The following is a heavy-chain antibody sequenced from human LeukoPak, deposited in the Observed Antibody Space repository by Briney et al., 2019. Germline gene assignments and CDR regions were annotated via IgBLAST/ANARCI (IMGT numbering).Heavy chain of an antibody. Sequence: SVKVSCKASGYTFTDYYMYWVRQAPGQGLEWMGWINPNSGGTNYAQKFQGRVTMTRDTSISTAYMELSRLRSDDTAVYYCAREPRTGIAAAGTFSNYYYYYMDVWGKGTTVTISS. CDR3: AREPRTGIAAAGTFSNYYYYYMDV. J-gene: IGHJ6*03. CDR1: GYTFTDYY. D-gene: IGHD6-13*01. CDR2: INPNSGGT. V-gene: IGHV1-2*02.